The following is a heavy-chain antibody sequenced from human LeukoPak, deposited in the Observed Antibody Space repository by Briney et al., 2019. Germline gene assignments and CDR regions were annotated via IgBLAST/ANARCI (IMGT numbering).Heavy chain of an antibody. Sequence: PGGSLRLSCAASGFTLDVYTLHWVRQAPGKGLGWVALISSDGRNYYYTDSVRGRFTISGDNSKNTLYLQMNSLRADDTAVYFCARDYGPGYFDYWGQGTLVTVSS. D-gene: IGHD3-10*01. CDR2: ISSDGRNY. J-gene: IGHJ4*02. CDR1: GFTLDVYT. V-gene: IGHV3-30*04. CDR3: ARDYGPGYFDY.